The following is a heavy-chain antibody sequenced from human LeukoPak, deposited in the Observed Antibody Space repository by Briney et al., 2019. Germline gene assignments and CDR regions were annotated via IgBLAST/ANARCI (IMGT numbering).Heavy chain of an antibody. V-gene: IGHV3-53*01. CDR2: IYSGGST. Sequence: PGGSLRLSCAASGFIVSHNYMSWVRQAPGKGLEWVSVIYSGGSTYYADSVKGRFTISRDNSKNTLYLQMNGLRAEDTAVYYCAREGGSGNGAFDIWGQGTMVTVSS. D-gene: IGHD3-10*01. J-gene: IGHJ3*02. CDR3: AREGGSGNGAFDI. CDR1: GFIVSHNY.